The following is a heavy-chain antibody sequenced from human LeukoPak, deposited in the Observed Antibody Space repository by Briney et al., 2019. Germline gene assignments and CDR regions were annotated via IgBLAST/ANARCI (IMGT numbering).Heavy chain of an antibody. Sequence: ASVKVSCKASGYTFTSYDINWVRQAPGQGLEWMGWMNPNSGNTGYAQKFQGRVNMTRNTSIRTAYMELSSLRSEDTAVYYCARGIVAATPNEYWCDAWVQGTLFTVSS. CDR1: GYTFTSYD. V-gene: IGHV1-8*01. D-gene: IGHD1-26*01. CDR2: MNPNSGNT. J-gene: IGHJ5*02. CDR3: ARGIVAATPNEYWCDA.